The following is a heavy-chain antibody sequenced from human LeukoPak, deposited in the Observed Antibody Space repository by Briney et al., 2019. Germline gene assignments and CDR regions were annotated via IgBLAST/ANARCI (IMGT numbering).Heavy chain of an antibody. CDR2: IYHSGSS. D-gene: IGHD3-9*01. J-gene: IGHJ4*02. Sequence: SETLSLTCAVSGYSISSGYYWGRIRQPQGKELEWIGSIYHSGSSYYNPSLKRRVTVSIDTSKNQFSLKLSSVTAADTAVYYCARILRYFDLKYFDYWGQGTLVTVSS. CDR1: GYSISSGYY. CDR3: ARILRYFDLKYFDY. V-gene: IGHV4-38-2*01.